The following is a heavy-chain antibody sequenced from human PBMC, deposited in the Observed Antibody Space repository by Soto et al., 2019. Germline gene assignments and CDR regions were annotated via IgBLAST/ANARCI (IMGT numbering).Heavy chain of an antibody. V-gene: IGHV3-23*01. Sequence: EVQLLESGGGLVQPGGSLRLSCAASGFTFYSYAFTWVRQSPGKGLEWVSAISGSGAGTYDADSVKGRFTISRDKPKNTLYLQMNSLRAEDTAIYYCARAYSGTYYGFDYWGQGTLVTVSS. CDR2: ISGSGAGT. CDR3: ARAYSGTYYGFDY. CDR1: GFTFYSYA. D-gene: IGHD1-26*01. J-gene: IGHJ4*02.